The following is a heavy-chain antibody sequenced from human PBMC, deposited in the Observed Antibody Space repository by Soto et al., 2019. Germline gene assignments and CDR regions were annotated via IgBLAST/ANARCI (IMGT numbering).Heavy chain of an antibody. CDR3: SSSYSNYALIDYYYYGMDV. CDR2: INAGNGNT. J-gene: IGHJ6*02. Sequence: ASVKVSCKASGYTFTSYAMHWVRQAPGQRLEWMGWINAGNGNTKYSQKLQGRVTITRDTSASTAYMELSSLRSEDTAVFFFSSSYSNYALIDYYYYGMDVWGQGTTVTVSS. CDR1: GYTFTSYA. D-gene: IGHD4-4*01. V-gene: IGHV1-3*01.